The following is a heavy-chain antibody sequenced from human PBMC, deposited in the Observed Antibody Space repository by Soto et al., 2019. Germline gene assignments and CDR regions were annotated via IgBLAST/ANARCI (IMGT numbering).Heavy chain of an antibody. V-gene: IGHV4-38-2*02. CDR1: GYSINIDDY. J-gene: IGHJ4*02. CDR3: ARGEVLPAASLDY. CDR2: IHYSGST. Sequence: PSETLALGCTFSGYSINIDDYWGWIRQPPGKGLEWIGDIHYSGSTFYNPSLKSRVTISVDTSENQFSLKLSSMTAADTAVYYCARGEVLPAASLDYWGQGTMVTVSS. D-gene: IGHD2-2*01.